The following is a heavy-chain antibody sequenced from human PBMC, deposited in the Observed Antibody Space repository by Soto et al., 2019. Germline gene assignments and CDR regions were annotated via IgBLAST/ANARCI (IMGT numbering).Heavy chain of an antibody. D-gene: IGHD3-16*01. CDR2: INPSGGST. J-gene: IGHJ6*02. CDR1: GYTFTSYY. Sequence: ASVKVSCKASGYTFTSYYMHWVRQAPGQGLEWMGIINPSGGSTTYAQKFQGRVTMTKDTSTRTVYMELSSLRSDDTAVYYCARGGYYDNSWGKLSHYGLDVWGQGTSVTVSS. CDR3: ARGGYYDNSWGKLSHYGLDV. V-gene: IGHV1-46*01.